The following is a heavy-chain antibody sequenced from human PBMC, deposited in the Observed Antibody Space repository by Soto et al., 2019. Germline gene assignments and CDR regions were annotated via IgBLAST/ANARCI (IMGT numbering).Heavy chain of an antibody. CDR2: VYYTGST. D-gene: IGHD3-3*01. V-gene: IGHV4-59*12. CDR1: GGSISGSY. J-gene: IGHJ4*02. Sequence: SETLSLTCSVSGGSISGSYWSWIRQSPGKGLEWLGYVYYTGSTNYSPSLRSRVSISVDTSKNEFSLRLSSVTAADTALYYCARGGQDFWSGPFDYWGRGALVTVSS. CDR3: ARGGQDFWSGPFDY.